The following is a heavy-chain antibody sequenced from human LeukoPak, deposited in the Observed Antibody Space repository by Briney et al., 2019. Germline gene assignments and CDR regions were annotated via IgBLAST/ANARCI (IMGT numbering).Heavy chain of an antibody. Sequence: GGSLRLSCAASGFIVSNNYMSWVRQAPGKGPEWVSVIYSGGSTYYADSVKGRFTISRDNSKNTLYLQMNSLRAEDTAVYYCARAGRLQYGDYVAFDYWGQGTLVTVSS. CDR3: ARAGRLQYGDYVAFDY. D-gene: IGHD4-17*01. V-gene: IGHV3-53*01. CDR1: GFIVSNNY. CDR2: IYSGGST. J-gene: IGHJ4*02.